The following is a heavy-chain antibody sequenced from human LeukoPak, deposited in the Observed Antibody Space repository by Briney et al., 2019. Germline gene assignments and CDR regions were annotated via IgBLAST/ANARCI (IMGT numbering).Heavy chain of an antibody. Sequence: PGGSLRLSCAASGFTFSSYAMIWVGQAPGKGLEWVSAISGSGGSTYYADSVKGRFTISRDNSKNTLYLQMNSLRAEDTAVYYCAKDLGYDSSGYYRRYFDYWGQGTLVTVSS. J-gene: IGHJ4*02. D-gene: IGHD3-22*01. CDR1: GFTFSSYA. CDR2: ISGSGGST. V-gene: IGHV3-23*01. CDR3: AKDLGYDSSGYYRRYFDY.